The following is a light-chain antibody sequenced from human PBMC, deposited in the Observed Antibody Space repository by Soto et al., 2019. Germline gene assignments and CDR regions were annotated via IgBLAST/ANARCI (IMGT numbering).Light chain of an antibody. CDR1: SSDVGGYNY. CDR3: SSYAGSNNVV. J-gene: IGLJ2*01. Sequence: QSALTQPPSAPGSPGQSVTISCTGTSSDVGGYNYVSWYQQHPRKAPKLMIYEVSKRPSRVPDRFSGSKSDNTASLTVSGLQAEDEADYYCSSYAGSNNVVFGGGTKLTVL. V-gene: IGLV2-8*01. CDR2: EVS.